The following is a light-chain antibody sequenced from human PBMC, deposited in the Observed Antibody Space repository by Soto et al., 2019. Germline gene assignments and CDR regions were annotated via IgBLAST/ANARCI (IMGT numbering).Light chain of an antibody. J-gene: IGKJ1*01. CDR2: DAS. Sequence: EIVLTQSPATLSLSPGERATLSCRASQSVSTYLAWDQQKPGQAPRLLIYDASSRATGIPARFSGSGSGTELTLTISSLEPEDFAVYYCQQRSNWPVTFGQGTRVEIK. CDR3: QQRSNWPVT. CDR1: QSVSTY. V-gene: IGKV3-11*01.